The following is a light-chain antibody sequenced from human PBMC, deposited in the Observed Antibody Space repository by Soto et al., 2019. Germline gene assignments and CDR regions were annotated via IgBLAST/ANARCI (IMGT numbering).Light chain of an antibody. Sequence: QSALTQPASVSGSPGQSITISCTGTSSDVGGYNYVSWYQQHPGKAPKLMIFDVRNRPSGVSNRFSGSKSGNTASLTISGLQAADEADYYCSSYTSSNTLGFGGGTKLTVL. J-gene: IGLJ2*01. CDR1: SSDVGGYNY. V-gene: IGLV2-14*03. CDR2: DVR. CDR3: SSYTSSNTLG.